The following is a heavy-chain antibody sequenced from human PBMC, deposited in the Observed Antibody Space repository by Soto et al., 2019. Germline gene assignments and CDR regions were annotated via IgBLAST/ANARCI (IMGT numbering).Heavy chain of an antibody. Sequence: PGGSLRLSCAASGFKFSNYAMSWVRQAPGKGLEWVSLISATGGGTYYADSVKGRFTISRDNSKNMLFLQMNSLRAEDTALYYCAKDSTVTTSLYSYYYGLDVWGQGTTVTVSS. D-gene: IGHD4-17*01. CDR1: GFKFSNYA. CDR2: ISATGGGT. J-gene: IGHJ6*02. V-gene: IGHV3-23*01. CDR3: AKDSTVTTSLYSYYYGLDV.